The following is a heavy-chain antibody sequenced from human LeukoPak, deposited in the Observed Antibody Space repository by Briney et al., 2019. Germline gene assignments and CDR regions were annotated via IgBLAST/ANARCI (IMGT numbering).Heavy chain of an antibody. CDR2: ISSSSTI. J-gene: IGHJ4*02. Sequence: GGSLRLSCAASGFTFSSYSMNWVRQAPGKGLEWVSYISSSSTIYYADSVKGRFTISRDNAKNSLYLQMNSLRAEDTAVYYCARDSIYNYYDSSGYRQAVDYWGQGTLVTVSS. CDR3: ARDSIYNYYDSSGYRQAVDY. D-gene: IGHD3-22*01. V-gene: IGHV3-48*01. CDR1: GFTFSSYS.